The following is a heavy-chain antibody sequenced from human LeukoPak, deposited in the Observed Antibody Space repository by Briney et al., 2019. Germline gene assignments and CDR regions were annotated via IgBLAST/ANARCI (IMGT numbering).Heavy chain of an antibody. J-gene: IGHJ1*01. CDR2: ISGDTGDT. CDR3: ARDKTTVTEYFQH. D-gene: IGHD4-11*01. Sequence: GASVKVSCKASGYTFRSYGVSWVRQAPGQGPEWMGWISGDTGDTSYAQKFQGRVTMTTDTSTSTAYMELRSLRFDDTAVYYCARDKTTVTEYFQHWGQGTLVIVSS. V-gene: IGHV1-18*01. CDR1: GYTFRSYG.